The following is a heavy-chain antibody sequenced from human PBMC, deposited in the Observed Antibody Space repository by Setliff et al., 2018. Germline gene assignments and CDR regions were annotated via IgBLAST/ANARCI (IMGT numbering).Heavy chain of an antibody. CDR1: GGSISTYY. CDR3: ARGGTFRYFDY. V-gene: IGHV4-59*01. CDR2: VYYSGLT. D-gene: IGHD5-12*01. Sequence: SETLSLTCTVSGGSISTYYWSWIRQPPGKGLEFIGYVYYSGLTNYDPSLKSRVTMSVDSSKNQFSLKLSSVTAADTAVYYCARGGTFRYFDYWGQGTPVTVSS. J-gene: IGHJ4*02.